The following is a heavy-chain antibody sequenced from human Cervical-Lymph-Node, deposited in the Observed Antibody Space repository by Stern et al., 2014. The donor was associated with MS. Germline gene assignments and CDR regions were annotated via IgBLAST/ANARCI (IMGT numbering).Heavy chain of an antibody. D-gene: IGHD6-13*01. CDR3: ALSSETSDRWYSLGYDL. Sequence: VQLVESGAEVTKPGSSVKVSCNASGGTFSKFPSSWVRQAPGQGLEWIGGIFPVFGTPTYAQEFRGRVTITADVSTSTVYMELSSLRSDDTAVYYCALSSETSDRWYSLGYDLWGQGTLVTVSS. CDR1: GGTFSKFP. CDR2: IFPVFGTP. V-gene: IGHV1-69*01. J-gene: IGHJ5*02.